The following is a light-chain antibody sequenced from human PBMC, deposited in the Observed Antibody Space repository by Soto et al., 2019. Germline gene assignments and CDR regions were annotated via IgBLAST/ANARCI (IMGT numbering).Light chain of an antibody. J-gene: IGKJ2*01. Sequence: DLQMTQSPSTLSASVGDRVTITCRASQSISIWLAWYQQKPGKAPKLLIYKASSLESGVPSRFSGSGSGTEFTLTISSLQPDDFATYYCQQYNGSPYTFGQGTKLEIK. CDR1: QSISIW. CDR2: KAS. CDR3: QQYNGSPYT. V-gene: IGKV1-5*03.